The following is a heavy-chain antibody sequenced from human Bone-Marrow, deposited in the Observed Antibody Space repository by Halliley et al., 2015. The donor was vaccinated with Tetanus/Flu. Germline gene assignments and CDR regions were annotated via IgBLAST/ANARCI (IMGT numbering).Heavy chain of an antibody. CDR3: ARVFAAHFDP. Sequence: SLRLSCAASGFTFSSYTVRWVRQAPGKGLEWVSHISGSGGSTYYAGSVKGRFTISRDNSKNTVHLQMMSLRADDTALYYCARVFAAHFDPWGQGTLVTVSS. D-gene: IGHD6-25*01. J-gene: IGHJ5*02. CDR1: GFTFSSYT. V-gene: IGHV3-23*01. CDR2: ISGSGGST.